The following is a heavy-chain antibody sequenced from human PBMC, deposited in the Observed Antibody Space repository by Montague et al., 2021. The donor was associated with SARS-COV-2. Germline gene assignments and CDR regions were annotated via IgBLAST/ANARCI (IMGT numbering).Heavy chain of an antibody. J-gene: IGHJ6*03. V-gene: IGHV3-74*01. CDR2: INSDGSST. CDR3: ARDFGSGSYYYYYYMDV. CDR1: GFTFSSYW. Sequence: SLSLSFAASGFTFSSYWMHWVRQAPGKGLVWVSRINSDGSSTSYADSVKGRFTISRDNAKNTLYLQMNSLRAEDTAVYYCARDFGSGSYYYYYYMDVWGKGTTVTVSS. D-gene: IGHD3-10*01.